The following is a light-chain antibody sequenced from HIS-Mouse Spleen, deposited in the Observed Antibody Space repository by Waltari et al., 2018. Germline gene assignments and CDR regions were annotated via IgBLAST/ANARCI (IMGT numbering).Light chain of an antibody. Sequence: QSALTQPASASGSPGQSLTISCTGTRRDVGSYNFVSWYQQHPGKAPKLMIYEGSTRPSGVSNRFSGSKSGNTASLTISGLQAEDEADYYCCSYAGSSTYVFGTGTKVTVL. CDR1: RRDVGSYNF. CDR3: CSYAGSSTYV. V-gene: IGLV2-23*01. J-gene: IGLJ1*01. CDR2: EGS.